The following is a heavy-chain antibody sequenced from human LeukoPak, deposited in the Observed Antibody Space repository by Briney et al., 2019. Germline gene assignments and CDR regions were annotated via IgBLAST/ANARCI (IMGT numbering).Heavy chain of an antibody. CDR2: IYYTGNT. Sequence: PSETLSLTCTVSGVSISSSNSYWGWIRQPPGKGPEWIGSIYYTGNTYYNASLKSRATISIDTSKNQISLRLTSVTATDTAMYYCARQTGSGLFTLPGGQGTLVTVSS. CDR1: GVSISSSNSY. V-gene: IGHV4-39*01. D-gene: IGHD3/OR15-3a*01. J-gene: IGHJ4*02. CDR3: ARQTGSGLFTLP.